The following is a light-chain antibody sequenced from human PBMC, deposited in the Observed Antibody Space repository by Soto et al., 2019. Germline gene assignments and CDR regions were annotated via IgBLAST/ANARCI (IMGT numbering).Light chain of an antibody. Sequence: QSALTQPASVSGSPGQSITISCTGTSSAVGGYNYVSWYQQHPGKAPKLMIYEVSNRPSGVSNRFSGSKSGNTASLTISGLQAEDEADYYCSSYTSSRTLVFGGGTKLTVL. J-gene: IGLJ2*01. CDR2: EVS. CDR3: SSYTSSRTLV. CDR1: SSAVGGYNY. V-gene: IGLV2-14*01.